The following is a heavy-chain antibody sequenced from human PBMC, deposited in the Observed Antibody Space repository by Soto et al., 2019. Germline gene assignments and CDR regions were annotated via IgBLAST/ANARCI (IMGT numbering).Heavy chain of an antibody. V-gene: IGHV4-59*08. D-gene: IGHD2-15*01. J-gene: IGHJ4*02. CDR1: GGSISSYY. CDR2: IYYSGST. CDR3: ASYSRADGLFLDY. Sequence: PSETLSLTCTVSGGSISSYYWSWIRQPPGKGLEWIGYIYYSGSTNYNPSLKSRVTISVDTSKNQFSLKLSSVTAADTAVYYCASYSRADGLFLDYWGQGTLVTVSS.